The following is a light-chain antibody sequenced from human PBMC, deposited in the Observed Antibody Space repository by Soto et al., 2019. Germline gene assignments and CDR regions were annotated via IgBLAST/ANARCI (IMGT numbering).Light chain of an antibody. J-gene: IGKJ5*01. CDR2: VAS. Sequence: EILMTQSPATLSVSPGERATLSCRASQSVSSNLAWYQQKPGQAPRLLIYVASIRATGIPARFSGSGSGTAFTLTISSLQSEDFAVYYCQQYNNWPPITFGQGTRLEIK. CDR1: QSVSSN. V-gene: IGKV3D-15*01. CDR3: QQYNNWPPIT.